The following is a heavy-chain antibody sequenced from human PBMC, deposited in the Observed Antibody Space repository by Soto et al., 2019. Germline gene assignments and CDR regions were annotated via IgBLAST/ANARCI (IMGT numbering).Heavy chain of an antibody. D-gene: IGHD5-12*01. CDR1: GYTFTSYA. CDR3: AKWSVAKDAFDI. CDR2: INAGNGNT. V-gene: IGHV1-3*01. J-gene: IGHJ3*02. Sequence: AAVKVPYKDSGYTFTSYAMHWVRQAPGQRLEWMGWINAGNGNTKYSQKFQGRVTITRDTSARTAYMELSSLRSEETAVYYGAKWSVAKDAFDIWGQGTMVTVSS.